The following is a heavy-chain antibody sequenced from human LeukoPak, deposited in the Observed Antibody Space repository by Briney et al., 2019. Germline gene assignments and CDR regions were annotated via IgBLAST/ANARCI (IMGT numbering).Heavy chain of an antibody. CDR2: FDPEDGET. J-gene: IGHJ4*02. V-gene: IGHV1-24*01. D-gene: IGHD6-19*01. Sequence: ASVKVSCKVSGYTLTELSMHWVRQAPGKGLEWMGGFDPEDGETIYAQKFQGRVTMTTDTSTSTAYMELRSLRSDDTAVYYCARGIAVAGIDYWGQGTLVTVSS. CDR1: GYTLTELS. CDR3: ARGIAVAGIDY.